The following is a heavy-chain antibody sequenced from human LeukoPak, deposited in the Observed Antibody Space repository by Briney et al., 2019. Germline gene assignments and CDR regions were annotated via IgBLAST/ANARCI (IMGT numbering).Heavy chain of an antibody. CDR1: GFTFGDYA. Sequence: GSLRLSCTASGFTFGDYAMSWIRQPPGKGLEWIGEINHSGSTNYNPSLKSRVTISVDTSKNQFSLKLSSVTAADTAVYYCARPLNYYYYYGMDVWGQGTTVTVSS. CDR3: ARPLNYYYYYGMDV. J-gene: IGHJ6*02. CDR2: INHSGST. V-gene: IGHV4-34*01.